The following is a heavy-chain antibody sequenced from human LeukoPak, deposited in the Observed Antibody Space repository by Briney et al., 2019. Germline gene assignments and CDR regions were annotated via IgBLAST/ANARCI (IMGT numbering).Heavy chain of an antibody. J-gene: IGHJ4*02. V-gene: IGHV3-30-3*01. CDR2: ISYDGSNK. CDR1: GFTFSNAW. CDR3: ARDKYGYNTPIDY. Sequence: PGGSLRLSCAASGFTFSNAWMNWVRQAPGKGLEWVAVISYDGSNKYHADSVKGRFTISRDNSKNTLYLQMNSLRLEDTAVYYCARDKYGYNTPIDYWGRGTLVTVSS. D-gene: IGHD5-24*01.